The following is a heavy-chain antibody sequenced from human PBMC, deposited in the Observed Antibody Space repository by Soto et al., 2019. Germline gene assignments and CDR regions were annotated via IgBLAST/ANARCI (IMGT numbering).Heavy chain of an antibody. CDR2: ISGSSGNT. V-gene: IGHV1-18*01. CDR1: GYTFTTYG. CDR3: ARVPDSSGYYYVDY. J-gene: IGHJ4*02. Sequence: ASVKVSCKASGYTFTTYGISWVRQAPGQGLEWMGWISGSSGNTNYAQKFQARVTMTTDTLTSTAYMEMRSLGSDDTAVYYCARVPDSSGYYYVDYWGQGTLVTVSS. D-gene: IGHD3-22*01.